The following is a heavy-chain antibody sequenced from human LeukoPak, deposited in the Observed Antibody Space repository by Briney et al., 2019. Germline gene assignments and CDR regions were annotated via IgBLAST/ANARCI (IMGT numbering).Heavy chain of an antibody. CDR2: ISGSGDRT. CDR3: AKRVPDY. CDR1: GFTFSNYG. J-gene: IGHJ4*02. V-gene: IGHV3-23*01. Sequence: GGSLRLSCAASGFTFSNYGMNWVRQAPGKGLEWVSGISGSGDRTYYADSVKGRFTSSRDNSKNTLYLQMNNLRAEDTAVYYCAKRVPDYWGQGTLVTVSS.